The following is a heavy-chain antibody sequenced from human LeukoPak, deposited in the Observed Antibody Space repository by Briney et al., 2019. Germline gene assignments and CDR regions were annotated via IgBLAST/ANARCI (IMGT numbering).Heavy chain of an antibody. D-gene: IGHD3-9*01. J-gene: IGHJ4*02. Sequence: ASVKVSCKASGYTFTSYDINWVRQATGQGLEWMGWMNPNSGNTGYAQKFQGRVTMTRNTSISTAYMELTSLRAEDTAVYYCAREERYFDWLSHFDYWGQGTLVTVSS. CDR3: AREERYFDWLSHFDY. V-gene: IGHV1-8*01. CDR1: GYTFTSYD. CDR2: MNPNSGNT.